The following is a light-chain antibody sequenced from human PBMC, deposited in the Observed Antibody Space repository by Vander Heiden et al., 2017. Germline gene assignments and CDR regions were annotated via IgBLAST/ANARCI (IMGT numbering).Light chain of an antibody. CDR3: QTWGSGIVV. CDR2: VNSDGSH. CDR1: SRHDNYA. V-gene: IGLV4-69*01. J-gene: IGLJ2*01. Sequence: QLVVTQSPSASASLGASVKLTCTLNSRHDNYAIAWHQQQPEKGPRYLMKVNSDGSHSKGDGIPDRFSGSSSGAERYLIISSRQSEDEADYYCQTWGSGIVVFGGGTKLTVL.